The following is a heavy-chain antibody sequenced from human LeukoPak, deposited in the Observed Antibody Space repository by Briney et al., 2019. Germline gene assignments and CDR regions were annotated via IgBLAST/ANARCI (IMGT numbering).Heavy chain of an antibody. V-gene: IGHV1-69*06. CDR1: GYTFTSYG. Sequence: ASVTVSCKASGYTFTSYGISWVRQAPGQGLEWMGGIIPVLSATNYAQRFQARFATTADTSTSTAYMELSSLRSEDTALYYCATGPGLQTFNYYFASWGQGTLVTVSS. D-gene: IGHD1-14*01. J-gene: IGHJ4*02. CDR3: ATGPGLQTFNYYFAS. CDR2: IIPVLSAT.